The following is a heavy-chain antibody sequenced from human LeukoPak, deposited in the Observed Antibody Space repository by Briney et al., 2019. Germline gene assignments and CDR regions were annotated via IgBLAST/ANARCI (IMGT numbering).Heavy chain of an antibody. Sequence: ASVKVSCKASGYTFTNYYIHWVRQAPGQGLEWMGIINPSGGSTNYAQKFQGRVTMTTDTSTITAYMEVSSLRSEDTAVYYCARWRTTYLDYWGQGTLVTVSS. CDR2: INPSGGST. D-gene: IGHD1/OR15-1a*01. CDR1: GYTFTNYY. J-gene: IGHJ4*02. CDR3: ARWRTTYLDY. V-gene: IGHV1-46*01.